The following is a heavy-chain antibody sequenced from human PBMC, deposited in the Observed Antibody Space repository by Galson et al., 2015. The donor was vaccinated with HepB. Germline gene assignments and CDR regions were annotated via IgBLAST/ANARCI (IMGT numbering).Heavy chain of an antibody. CDR3: ARDGGPTTGDAFDV. Sequence: SLRLSCAASGFTFNNYAMHWVRQAPGKGLEWVAVISSQGNNKYCAESVKGRFTISRDNSKNTLNMEMKSLRPEDTAVYFCARDGGPTTGDAFDVWSQGTLVTVSS. V-gene: IGHV3-30-3*01. CDR2: ISSQGNNK. D-gene: IGHD4-17*01. J-gene: IGHJ3*01. CDR1: GFTFNNYA.